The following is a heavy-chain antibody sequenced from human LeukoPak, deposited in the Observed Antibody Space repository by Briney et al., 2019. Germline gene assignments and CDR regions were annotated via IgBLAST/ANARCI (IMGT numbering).Heavy chain of an antibody. D-gene: IGHD6-25*01. CDR1: GGSISSYY. CDR2: FYTSGST. CDR3: ARDARLHYYFDY. J-gene: IGHJ4*02. Sequence: KPSETLSLTCTVSGGSISSYYWSWIRQPAGKGLEWIGRFYTSGSTHYNPSLKSRATMSIDTSKNQFSLKLSSVTAADTAVYYCARDARLHYYFDYWGQGTLVTVSS. V-gene: IGHV4-4*07.